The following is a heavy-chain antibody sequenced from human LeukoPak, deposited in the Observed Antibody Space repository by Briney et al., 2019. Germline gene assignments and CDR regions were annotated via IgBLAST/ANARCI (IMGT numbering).Heavy chain of an antibody. D-gene: IGHD3-9*01. CDR2: IYTSGST. V-gene: IGHV4-4*07. CDR3: ARGLRYFDWFDY. J-gene: IGHJ4*02. Sequence: SETLSLTCTVSGGSISSYYWSWIRQPAGKGLEWIGRIYTSGSTNYNPSLKSRVTMSVDTSKNQFSLKLSSATAADTAVYYCARGLRYFDWFDYWGQGTLVTVSS. CDR1: GGSISSYY.